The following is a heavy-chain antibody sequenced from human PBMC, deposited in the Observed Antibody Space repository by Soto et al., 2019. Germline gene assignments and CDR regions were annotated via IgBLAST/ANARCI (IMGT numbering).Heavy chain of an antibody. J-gene: IGHJ5*02. V-gene: IGHV1-3*01. Sequence: GASVKVSCKASGYTFTSYAMHWVRQAPGQRLEWMGWINAGNGNTKYSQKFQGRVTITRDTSASTAYMELSSLRSEDTAVYYCARGPPLERPGVFDPWGQGTLVTVSS. CDR1: GYTFTSYA. CDR2: INAGNGNT. CDR3: ARGPPLERPGVFDP. D-gene: IGHD1-1*01.